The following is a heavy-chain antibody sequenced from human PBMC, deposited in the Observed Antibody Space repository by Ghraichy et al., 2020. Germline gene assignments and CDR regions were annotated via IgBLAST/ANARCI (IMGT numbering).Heavy chain of an antibody. Sequence: SETLSLTCAVSGGSIRTYYWSWIRQPPGKGLEWIAYIHKSGITNYNPSLKGRVTISLATSRNQLSLSLTSVTAAATAVYYGARAKAGVAAAALFDYWGQGTLVTVPS. CDR2: IHKSGIT. CDR3: ARAKAGVAAAALFDY. J-gene: IGHJ4*02. D-gene: IGHD2-2*01. CDR1: GGSIRTYY. V-gene: IGHV4-59*01.